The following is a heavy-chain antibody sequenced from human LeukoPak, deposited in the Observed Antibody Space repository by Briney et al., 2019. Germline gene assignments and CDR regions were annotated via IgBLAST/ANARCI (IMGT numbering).Heavy chain of an antibody. Sequence: GGSLRLSCAASGFTFSSYAMHWVRQAPGKGLEWVAVISYDGSNKYYADSVKGRFAISRDNSKNTLYLQMNSLRAEDTAVYYCARDHGGGSYFDYWGQGTLVTVSS. CDR1: GFTFSSYA. D-gene: IGHD2-15*01. V-gene: IGHV3-30*09. CDR3: ARDHGGGSYFDY. CDR2: ISYDGSNK. J-gene: IGHJ4*02.